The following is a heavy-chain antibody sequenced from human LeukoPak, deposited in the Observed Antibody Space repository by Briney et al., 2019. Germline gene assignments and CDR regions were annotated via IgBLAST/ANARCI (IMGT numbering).Heavy chain of an antibody. V-gene: IGHV4-59*12. CDR1: DGSINSYY. D-gene: IGHD3-22*01. J-gene: IGHJ4*02. CDR3: ARGTTKGYYYDSSGYYTK. CDR2: IYYSGRT. Sequence: SETLSLTCNVSDGSINSYYWGWFRQPPGKRLESIGYIYYSGRTTYNPSLKSRVTISVDTSTNQISLKLTSVTAADTAVYFCARGTTKGYYYDSSGYYTKWGQGTLVTVSS.